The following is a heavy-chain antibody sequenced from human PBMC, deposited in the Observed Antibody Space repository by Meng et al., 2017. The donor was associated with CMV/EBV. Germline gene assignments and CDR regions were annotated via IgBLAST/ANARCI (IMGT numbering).Heavy chain of an antibody. CDR3: ARGSTSVTMIVVVFTAASLAYDS. J-gene: IGHJ4*02. CDR1: GGPFSGYA. V-gene: IGHV4-34*01. D-gene: IGHD3-22*01. CDR2: INHRGST. Sequence: SETLSLTCAVHGGPFSGYAWTWIRQSPGKGLEWIGEINHRGSTNSNPSLKSRLTISLDTSKNQFSLKLKSVTAADTAVYYCARGSTSVTMIVVVFTAASLAYDSWGQGTLVTVSS.